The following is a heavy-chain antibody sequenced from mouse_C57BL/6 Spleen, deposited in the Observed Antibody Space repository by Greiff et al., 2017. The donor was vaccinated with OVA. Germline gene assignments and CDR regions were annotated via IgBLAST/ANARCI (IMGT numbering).Heavy chain of an antibody. Sequence: EVQLQQSGPELVKPGDSVKISCKASGYSFTGYFMNWVMQSHGKSLEWIGRINPYNGDTFYNQKFKGKATLTVDKSSSTAHMELRSLTSEDSAVYYCAREGVITTVPFDYWGQGTTLTVSS. J-gene: IGHJ2*01. V-gene: IGHV1-20*01. CDR2: INPYNGDT. D-gene: IGHD1-1*01. CDR3: AREGVITTVPFDY. CDR1: GYSFTGYF.